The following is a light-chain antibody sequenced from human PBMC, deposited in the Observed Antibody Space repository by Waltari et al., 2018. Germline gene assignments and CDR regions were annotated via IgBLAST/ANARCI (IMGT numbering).Light chain of an antibody. V-gene: IGKV1-9*01. J-gene: IGKJ5*01. CDR2: AAS. CDR3: QQLHTYPIT. CDR1: QGINSY. Sequence: DIQFTQSPSFLSASVGARVTITCRASQGINSYLAWYQQNPGKAPNLLIYAASTLQSGVPSRFSGSESGTEFTLTISSLQPEDFATYYCQQLHTYPITFGQGTLLEIK.